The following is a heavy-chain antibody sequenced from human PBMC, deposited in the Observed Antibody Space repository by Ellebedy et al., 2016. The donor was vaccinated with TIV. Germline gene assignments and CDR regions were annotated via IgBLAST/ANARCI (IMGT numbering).Heavy chain of an antibody. Sequence: AASVKVSCKVSGYTLSELSMHWVRQAPGKGLEWMGGFNPEDGETIYAQTFQGRITMTEDRSTDTAYMELSSLRSEDTAVYYCTASRDTLARGVVRSVTLDSWGQGTLVTVSS. CDR2: FNPEDGET. CDR1: GYTLSELS. J-gene: IGHJ4*02. V-gene: IGHV1-24*01. D-gene: IGHD3-10*01. CDR3: TASRDTLARGVVRSVTLDS.